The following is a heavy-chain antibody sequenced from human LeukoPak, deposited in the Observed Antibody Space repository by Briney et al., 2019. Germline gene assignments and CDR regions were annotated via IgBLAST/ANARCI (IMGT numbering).Heavy chain of an antibody. CDR3: AKGELRYFDWLNY. J-gene: IGHJ4*02. Sequence: GGSLRLSCVASGFTFSSYGMHWVRQAPGKGLEWVAVISYDGSNKYYADSVKGRFTISRDNSKNTLYLQMNSLRAEDTAVYYCAKGELRYFDWLNYWGQGTLVTVSS. CDR1: GFTFSSYG. D-gene: IGHD3-9*01. CDR2: ISYDGSNK. V-gene: IGHV3-30*18.